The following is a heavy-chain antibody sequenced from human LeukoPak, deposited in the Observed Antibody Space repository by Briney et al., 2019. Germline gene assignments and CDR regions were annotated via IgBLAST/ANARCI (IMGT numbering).Heavy chain of an antibody. CDR3: ARKYSSGYDAFDI. J-gene: IGHJ3*02. Sequence: SVKVSCKASGGTFSSYAISWVRQAPGQGLEWMGRIIPILGIANYARKFQGRVTITADKSTSTAYMELSSLRSEDTAVYYCARKYSSGYDAFDIWGQGTMVTVSS. D-gene: IGHD6-25*01. CDR1: GGTFSSYA. V-gene: IGHV1-69*04. CDR2: IIPILGIA.